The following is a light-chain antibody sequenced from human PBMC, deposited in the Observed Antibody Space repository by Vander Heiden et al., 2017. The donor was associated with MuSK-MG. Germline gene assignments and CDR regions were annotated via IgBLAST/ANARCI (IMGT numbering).Light chain of an antibody. CDR2: GAS. CDR1: QSLSSSN. J-gene: IGKJ1*01. CDR3: QQYLSPPWT. V-gene: IGKV3-20*01. Sequence: EIVLTQSPGTLSLSPGERATRSCRASQSLSSSNLAWYQQKPGQAPRVLIYGASGRAAGVPDRFSGSGSGIDFTLTISRLEPEDFAVYYCQQYLSPPWTFGQGTKVEI.